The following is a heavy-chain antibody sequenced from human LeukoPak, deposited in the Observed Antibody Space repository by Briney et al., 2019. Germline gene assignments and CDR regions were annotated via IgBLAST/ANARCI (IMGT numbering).Heavy chain of an antibody. Sequence: ASVNVSCKASGYTFTDYYMHWVRQAPGQGLEWMGWIYPNSGGTNYAQNFQGRVTMTRDTSISTAYMGLSRLRSDDTAVYLCARGRSDYYLDSWGQGTLVTVSS. V-gene: IGHV1-2*02. CDR1: GYTFTDYY. J-gene: IGHJ4*02. CDR3: ARGRSDYYLDS. D-gene: IGHD3-10*01. CDR2: IYPNSGGT.